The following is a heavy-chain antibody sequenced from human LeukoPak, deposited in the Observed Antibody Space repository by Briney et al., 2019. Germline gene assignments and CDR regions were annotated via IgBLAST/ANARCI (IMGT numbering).Heavy chain of an antibody. D-gene: IGHD2-2*01. CDR2: VSGSGGST. CDR1: GFSFNTYY. J-gene: IGHJ5*02. V-gene: IGHV3-23*01. Sequence: GGTLRLTCAVSGFSFNTYYMSWVRQPPGKGLEWVSDVSGSGGSTYYAVSVNGRFTISRDNSKNTLYLQMNSLRADDTAVYYCAKDWIVYTSCPTSLDRWGRGALVTVSS. CDR3: AKDWIVYTSCPTSLDR.